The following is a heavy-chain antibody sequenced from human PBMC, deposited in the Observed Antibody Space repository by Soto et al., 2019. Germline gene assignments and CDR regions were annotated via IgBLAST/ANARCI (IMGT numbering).Heavy chain of an antibody. J-gene: IGHJ5*01. V-gene: IGHV4-30-4*01. CDR3: ARGRYCLTGRCFPNWFDS. D-gene: IGHD7-27*01. CDR2: IYKSATT. CDR1: GDSISNLDYF. Sequence: SETLSLTCSVSGDSISNLDYFWAWIRQPPGQALECIGYIYKSATTYYNPSFESRVAISVDTSRSQFSLNVTSVTAADTAVYFCARGRYCLTGRCFPNWFDSWGQGALVTVSS.